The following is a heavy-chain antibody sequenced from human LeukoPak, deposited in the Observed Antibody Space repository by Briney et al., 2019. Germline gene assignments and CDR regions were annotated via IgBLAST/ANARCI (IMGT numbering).Heavy chain of an antibody. V-gene: IGHV3-53*01. CDR3: ARASSIGAAGLFDS. CDR2: IYSGGTT. D-gene: IGHD6-13*01. Sequence: PGGSLRLSCAASGFTVSSIYMNWVRQAPGKGLEWVSVIYSGGTTYYADSVKGRFTISRDNSKNTLYLKMNSLRAEDTAVYCCARASSIGAAGLFDSWGQGTLVTVSS. J-gene: IGHJ4*02. CDR1: GFTVSSIY.